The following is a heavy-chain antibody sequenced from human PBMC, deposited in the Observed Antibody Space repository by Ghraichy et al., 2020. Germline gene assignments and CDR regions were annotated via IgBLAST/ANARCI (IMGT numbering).Heavy chain of an antibody. V-gene: IGHV3-23*01. J-gene: IGHJ2*01. Sequence: LSLTCEASGFPFSTSSMAWVRQAPGSGLEWVSTINARADTTYFADSVRGRFSIARDNSKNTVFLHMNSLRADDTAVYFCARTCSSCPFNLWGRGTLVVVSS. CDR2: INARADTT. CDR3: ARTCSSCPFNL. CDR1: GFPFSTSS. D-gene: IGHD2-2*01.